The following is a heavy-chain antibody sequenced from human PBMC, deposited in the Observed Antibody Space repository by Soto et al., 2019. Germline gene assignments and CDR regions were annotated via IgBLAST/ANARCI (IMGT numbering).Heavy chain of an antibody. CDR3: ARTAYNYDYPY. Sequence: GESLKISCKGSGYSFTSYWIGWVRQMPGKGLEWMGIIHPGDSDTRYSPSFQGQVTISADKSISTAYLQWSSLKASDTAIYYCARTAYNYDYPYWGQGTLVTVSS. D-gene: IGHD5-18*01. CDR2: IHPGDSDT. V-gene: IGHV5-51*01. CDR1: GYSFTSYW. J-gene: IGHJ4*02.